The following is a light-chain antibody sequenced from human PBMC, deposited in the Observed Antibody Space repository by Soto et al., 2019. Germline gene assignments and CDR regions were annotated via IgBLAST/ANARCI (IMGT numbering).Light chain of an antibody. CDR3: CSYADNRAT. J-gene: IGLJ2*01. Sequence: QSALTQPASVSGSPGQSITISCTETSSVVRSYNLVSWYQHHPGKAPKLMIYEGTKLPSGVSNRFSGAMSGNTASLTISGLQAEDEADYYCCSYADNRATFGGGTKLTVL. CDR1: SSVVRSYNL. V-gene: IGLV2-23*01. CDR2: EGT.